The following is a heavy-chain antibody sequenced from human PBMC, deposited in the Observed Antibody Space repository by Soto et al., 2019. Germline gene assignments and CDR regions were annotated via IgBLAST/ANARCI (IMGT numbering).Heavy chain of an antibody. D-gene: IGHD4-17*01. CDR3: ARGVNGDLFTSPFDY. Sequence: QVQLVQSGAEVKKPGASVKVSCKASGYTFTSYGIRWVRQAPGQGLERMGWISAYNGNTNYAQKLQGRVTMTTDTSTSTAYMELRSLRSDDTAVYYCARGVNGDLFTSPFDYWGQGTLVTVSS. CDR1: GYTFTSYG. V-gene: IGHV1-18*04. J-gene: IGHJ4*02. CDR2: ISAYNGNT.